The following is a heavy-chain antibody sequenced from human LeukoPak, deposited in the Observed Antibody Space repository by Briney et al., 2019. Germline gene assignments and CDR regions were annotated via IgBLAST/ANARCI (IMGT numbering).Heavy chain of an antibody. CDR2: ISYDGSNK. CDR3: VIERAGAFEN. CDR1: GFTFSSYG. D-gene: IGHD6-19*01. Sequence: PGGSLRLSCAASGFTFSSYGMHWVRQAPGKGLEWVAVISYDGSNKYYADSVKGRFTISRDNSKNTLYLQMNSLKIEDTAMYYCVIERAGAFENWGQGTLVTVSS. J-gene: IGHJ4*02. V-gene: IGHV3-30*03.